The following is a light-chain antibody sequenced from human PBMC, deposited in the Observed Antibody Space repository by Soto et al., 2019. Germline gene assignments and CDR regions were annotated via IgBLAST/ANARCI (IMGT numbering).Light chain of an antibody. CDR3: QQYNNWPPT. V-gene: IGKV3-15*01. CDR2: GVF. Sequence: EIVMTQSPATLSVSPGERATLSCRASQSVSSNLGWYQQKPGQAPRLLIYGVFTRATGIPARFSGSGSGTEFTLTISSLQSEDFAVYYCQQYNNWPPTFGGGTKVEIK. CDR1: QSVSSN. J-gene: IGKJ4*01.